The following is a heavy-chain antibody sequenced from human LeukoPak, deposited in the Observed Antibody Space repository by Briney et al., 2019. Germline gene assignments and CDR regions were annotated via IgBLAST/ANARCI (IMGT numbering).Heavy chain of an antibody. J-gene: IGHJ4*02. D-gene: IGHD1-26*01. Sequence: GGSLRLSCAASGFTFSSYAMSWVRQAPGKGLEWVSAISGSGGSTYYADSVKGRFTISRDNSKNTLYLQMNSLRAEDTAVFYCAKDSGSYFDYFDYWGQGTLVTVSS. CDR2: ISGSGGST. V-gene: IGHV3-23*01. CDR1: GFTFSSYA. CDR3: AKDSGSYFDYFDY.